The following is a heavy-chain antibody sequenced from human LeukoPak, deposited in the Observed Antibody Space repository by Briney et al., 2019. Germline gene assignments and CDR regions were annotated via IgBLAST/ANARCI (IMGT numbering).Heavy chain of an antibody. Sequence: SETLSLTCGVYGGSSSGYYWSWIRQPPGKGLEWIGEINDRGGTNYNPSLKSRVTISVDTSKNQFSLKLSSVTAADTAVYYCARGDYYDSSGYQGGNWFDPWGQGTLVTVSS. V-gene: IGHV4-34*01. CDR1: GGSSSGYY. D-gene: IGHD3-22*01. J-gene: IGHJ5*02. CDR3: ARGDYYDSSGYQGGNWFDP. CDR2: INDRGGT.